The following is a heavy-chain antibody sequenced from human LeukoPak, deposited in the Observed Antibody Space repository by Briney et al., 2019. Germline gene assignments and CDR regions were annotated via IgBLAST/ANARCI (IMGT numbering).Heavy chain of an antibody. V-gene: IGHV3-15*01. CDR1: GFSFTNAW. Sequence: PGGSLRLSCGASGFSFTNAWMTWVRQAPGKGLEWVGRIKSSADGETRDYAAPVKGRFTMSRDDSKATLDLQMNYLEAEDTAVYYCTTDLGITLIRGVIVYWGQGTLVTVTS. D-gene: IGHD3-10*01. CDR2: IKSSADGETR. CDR3: TTDLGITLIRGVIVY. J-gene: IGHJ4*02.